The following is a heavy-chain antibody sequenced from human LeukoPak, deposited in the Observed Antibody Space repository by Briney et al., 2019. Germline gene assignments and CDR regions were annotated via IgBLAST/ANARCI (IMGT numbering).Heavy chain of an antibody. CDR3: ARHSSYYGNFDY. CDR2: IYYSGST. D-gene: IGHD3-10*01. Sequence: PSETLSLTCSVSGGSISSSSYYWGWIRQPPGKGLEWIGSIYYSGSTYYNPSLKSRVTISVDTSKNQFSLKLSSVTAADTAMYHCARHSSYYGNFDYWGQGTLVTVSS. V-gene: IGHV4-39*01. J-gene: IGHJ4*02. CDR1: GGSISSSSYY.